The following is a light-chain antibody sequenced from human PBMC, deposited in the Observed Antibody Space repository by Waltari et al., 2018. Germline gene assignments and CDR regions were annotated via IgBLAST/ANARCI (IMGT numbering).Light chain of an antibody. Sequence: IVLTQSPATLSVSPGERANLSCRAGQTVNRDLAWYQQKPGQAPRLPIYGATTRATGVPARFTGSGFGTEFTLSISNLQPEDFAVYFCQQYHSWPPLTFGGGTKVEI. J-gene: IGKJ4*01. V-gene: IGKV3-15*01. CDR2: GAT. CDR1: QTVNRD. CDR3: QQYHSWPPLT.